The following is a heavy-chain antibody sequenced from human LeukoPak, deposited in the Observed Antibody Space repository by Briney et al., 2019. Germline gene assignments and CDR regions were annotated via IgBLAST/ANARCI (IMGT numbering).Heavy chain of an antibody. V-gene: IGHV3-21*01. Sequence: AGSLRLSCAASGFSFSIFCMNWIRQAPRKGLEWVSSISGSSTYIYYADSVKGRFTISRDNAKNSLYLQMNSLRAEDTAVYYCARGSEWSSGVSDYWGQGTLVTVSS. CDR3: ARGSEWSSGVSDY. CDR1: GFSFSIFC. CDR2: ISGSSTYI. J-gene: IGHJ4*02. D-gene: IGHD3-3*01.